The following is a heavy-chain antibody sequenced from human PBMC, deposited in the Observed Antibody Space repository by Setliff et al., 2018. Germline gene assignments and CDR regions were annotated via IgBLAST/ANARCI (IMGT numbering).Heavy chain of an antibody. CDR1: GGSISSYS. CDR3: AHSTTFDLHQDY. Sequence: PSETLSLTCNVSGGSISSYSWSWIRQAPGKGLEWIGYLYYSGNTNYNPSLKSRVTISGDTSQNYFSLKLTSVTAADTAVYYCAHSTTFDLHQDYWGQGALVTVSS. V-gene: IGHV4-59*08. D-gene: IGHD3-9*01. J-gene: IGHJ4*02. CDR2: LYYSGNT.